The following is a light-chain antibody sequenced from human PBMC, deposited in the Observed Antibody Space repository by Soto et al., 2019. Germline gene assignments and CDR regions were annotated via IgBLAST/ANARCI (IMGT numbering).Light chain of an antibody. J-gene: IGKJ1*01. CDR2: DAS. CDR1: ESIRTW. CDR3: QQYNNYPRT. Sequence: DIQMTQSPSTLSASIGDRATITCRASESIRTWLAWYQHKPGKAPKFLIYDASSLESGVPSRFSGSGSGTEFTLTISNLQPDDFATYFCQQYNNYPRTFGQGTKVEIK. V-gene: IGKV1-5*01.